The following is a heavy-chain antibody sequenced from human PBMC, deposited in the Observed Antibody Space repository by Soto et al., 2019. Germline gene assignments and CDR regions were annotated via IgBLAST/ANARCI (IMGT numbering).Heavy chain of an antibody. Sequence: SETLSLTCSVSNGSISGFYWTWIRQPPGKILEWIGYIHYSGRTDYNPSLTSRATMSVXXXXXXFXLXLXSXTAAXTAVYYCVRVGVGIGNHFDSWGRGTLVT. J-gene: IGHJ4*02. CDR1: NGSISGFY. CDR2: IHYSGRT. CDR3: VRVGVGIGNHFDS. D-gene: IGHD1-26*01. V-gene: IGHV4-59*12.